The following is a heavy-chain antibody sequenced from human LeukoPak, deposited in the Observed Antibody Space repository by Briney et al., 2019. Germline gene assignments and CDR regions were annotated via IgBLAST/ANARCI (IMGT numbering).Heavy chain of an antibody. CDR3: AREGTDCSSTSCSPDY. CDR2: IYTTGST. CDR1: GGSINSGSYS. V-gene: IGHV4-61*09. Sequence: SETLSLTCTVSGGSINSGSYSWSWIRQPAGKGLEWIGHIYTTGSTNYNPSLKSRVTISVDTSKNQLSLRLSSVTAADTAVYYCAREGTDCSSTSCSPDYWGQGTLVTVSS. D-gene: IGHD2-2*01. J-gene: IGHJ4*02.